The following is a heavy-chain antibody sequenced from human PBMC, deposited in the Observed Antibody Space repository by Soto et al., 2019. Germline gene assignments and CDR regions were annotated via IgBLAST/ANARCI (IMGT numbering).Heavy chain of an antibody. Sequence: EVQLVESGGGLVQPGGSLRLSCEASRGAFGDYWMHWVRQAPGKGLVWVSRINRDANDIIYADSVKGRFTASRDNAKNMVFLQMNSPRVEDTAVYYCARDVPHTWFDSWGQGTLVTVSS. CDR1: RGAFGDYW. V-gene: IGHV3-74*01. J-gene: IGHJ5*01. D-gene: IGHD3-10*02. CDR3: ARDVPHTWFDS. CDR2: INRDANDI.